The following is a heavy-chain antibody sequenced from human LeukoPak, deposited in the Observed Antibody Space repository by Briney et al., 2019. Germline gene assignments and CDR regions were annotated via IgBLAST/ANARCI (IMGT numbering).Heavy chain of an antibody. Sequence: GGSLRLSCAASGFTFSSYGMHWVRQAPGKGLEWVAVIWYDGSNKYYADSVKGRFTISRDNSKNTLYLQMNSLRAEDTAVYYCARDHQSRASYESSGYPDPYFDYWGQGTLVTVSS. D-gene: IGHD3-22*01. V-gene: IGHV3-33*01. J-gene: IGHJ4*02. CDR2: IWYDGSNK. CDR3: ARDHQSRASYESSGYPDPYFDY. CDR1: GFTFSSYG.